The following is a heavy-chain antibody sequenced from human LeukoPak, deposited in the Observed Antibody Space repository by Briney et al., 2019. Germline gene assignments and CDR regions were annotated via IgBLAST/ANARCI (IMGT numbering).Heavy chain of an antibody. CDR3: ASPAAAEPGSDY. Sequence: GGSLRLSCAASGFTFSSYAMHWVRQAPGKGLEWVAVISYDGSNNYYADSVKGRFTISRDNSKNTLYLQMNSLRAEDTAVYYCASPAAAEPGSDYWGQGTLVTVSS. V-gene: IGHV3-30-3*01. D-gene: IGHD6-13*01. J-gene: IGHJ4*02. CDR2: ISYDGSNN. CDR1: GFTFSSYA.